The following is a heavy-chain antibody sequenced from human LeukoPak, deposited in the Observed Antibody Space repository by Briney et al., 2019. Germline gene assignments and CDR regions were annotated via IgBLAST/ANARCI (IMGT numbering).Heavy chain of an antibody. Sequence: SETVSLTCSVSGDSVSRSDSYWDWIRQPPGKGLEWIGTIYYSGRTYYSPSLKSRVTMSVDPSNNQFSLNLRSVTTADTALYYCARRRYYDGSGYLEWGQGTLLSVSS. CDR1: GDSVSRSDSY. CDR2: IYYSGRT. J-gene: IGHJ1*01. CDR3: ARRRYYDGSGYLE. D-gene: IGHD3-22*01. V-gene: IGHV4-39*01.